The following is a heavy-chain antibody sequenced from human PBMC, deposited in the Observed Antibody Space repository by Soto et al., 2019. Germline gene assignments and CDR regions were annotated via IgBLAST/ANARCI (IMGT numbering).Heavy chain of an antibody. CDR3: AKDHLTATVTTVGY. V-gene: IGHV3-30*18. CDR1: GFTFSNYG. D-gene: IGHD4-17*01. CDR2: ISYHGSDK. Sequence: QVQLVESGGGVVQPGRSLRLSCAASGFTFSNYGMHWVRQAPGKGLEWVAVISYHGSDKYYAYSVKGRFTISRANSKKTLSLQMDGRRAEDTAVYYCAKDHLTATVTTVGYWGQGTLVTVSS. J-gene: IGHJ4*02.